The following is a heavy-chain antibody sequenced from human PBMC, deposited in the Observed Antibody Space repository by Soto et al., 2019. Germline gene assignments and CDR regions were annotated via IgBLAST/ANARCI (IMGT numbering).Heavy chain of an antibody. J-gene: IGHJ6*02. CDR3: AANLWQRAMHV. V-gene: IGHV4-59*08. CDR1: GASINDYC. Sequence: QVQLQESGPGLVKPSETLSLTCTVSGASINDYCWSWIRQSPGKRLEWIGFIYNSVSTRYNPSLEGRATISVDSSKSQISLNLNSVSAADTAVYYCAANLWQRAMHVWGQGTTVAVSS. CDR2: IYNSVST. D-gene: IGHD3-16*01.